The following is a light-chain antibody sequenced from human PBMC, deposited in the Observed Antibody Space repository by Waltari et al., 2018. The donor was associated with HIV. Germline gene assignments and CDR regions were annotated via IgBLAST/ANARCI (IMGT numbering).Light chain of an antibody. J-gene: IGKJ2*01. CDR3: QAYTSFSIT. CDR1: HDLTNG. Sequence: DIQVTQSPSTLSASVGDRVTITCRASHDLTNGLAWYQQKPGKAPKLLIYWASTLETGVPSRFSGSRSATDFTLTINSLQPDDFATYYCQAYTSFSITFGQGTKLEIK. V-gene: IGKV1-5*03. CDR2: WAS.